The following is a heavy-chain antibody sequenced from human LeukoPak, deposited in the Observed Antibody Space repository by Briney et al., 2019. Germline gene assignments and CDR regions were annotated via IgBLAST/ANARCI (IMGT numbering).Heavy chain of an antibody. J-gene: IGHJ1*01. CDR3: ARERMIAAAGTGYFQH. Sequence: SETLSLICTVSGGSISSSSYYWGWIRQPPGKGLEWIGSIYYSGSTYYNPTLKSRVTISVDTSKNQFSLKLSSVTAADTALYYCARERMIAAAGTGYFQHWGQGTLVTVSS. CDR2: IYYSGST. CDR1: GGSISSSSYY. D-gene: IGHD6-13*01. V-gene: IGHV4-39*07.